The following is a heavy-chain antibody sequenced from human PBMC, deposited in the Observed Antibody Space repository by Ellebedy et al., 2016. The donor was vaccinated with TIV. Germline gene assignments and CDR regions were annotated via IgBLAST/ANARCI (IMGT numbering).Heavy chain of an antibody. CDR1: GYTFTSYY. V-gene: IGHV1-46*01. J-gene: IGHJ6*02. CDR2: IDPSGGST. Sequence: AASVKVSCKASGYTFTSYYMHWVRQAPGQGLEWMGVIDPSGGSTDYAQKFQGRVTMTRDTSTSTDYMELSSLRSDDTAVYYCARDRIVGSSSPYYNGMDVWGQGTTVTVSS. CDR3: ARDRIVGSSSPYYNGMDV. D-gene: IGHD1-26*01.